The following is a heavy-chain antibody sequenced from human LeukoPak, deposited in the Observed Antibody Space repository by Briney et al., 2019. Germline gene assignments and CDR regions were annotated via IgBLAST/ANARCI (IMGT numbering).Heavy chain of an antibody. CDR2: ISGSGSST. Sequence: PGGSPRLSCAASGFTFSGYAMTWVRQAPGKGLEWVSTISGSGSSTYYADPMKGRFTISRDNSNNTLYLQMNSLRAEDTAVYYCAKGRYFGEHYFDCWGQGTLVTVSS. CDR3: AKGRYFGEHYFDC. J-gene: IGHJ4*02. D-gene: IGHD3-10*01. CDR1: GFTFSGYA. V-gene: IGHV3-23*01.